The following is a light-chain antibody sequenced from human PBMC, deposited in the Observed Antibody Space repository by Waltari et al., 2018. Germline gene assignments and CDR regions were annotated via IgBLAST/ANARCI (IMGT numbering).Light chain of an antibody. V-gene: IGLV3-1*01. CDR3: QAWDRGTWV. Sequence: SYELTQPPSVSVSPGQTASITCSGDEWGDKYACWYQQKPGQSPVLVIYKDTKRPPGIPERFSGSVSGNTATLTIRGTQAMDEADYYCQAWDRGTWVFGGGTKLTVL. CDR1: EWGDKY. J-gene: IGLJ3*02. CDR2: KDT.